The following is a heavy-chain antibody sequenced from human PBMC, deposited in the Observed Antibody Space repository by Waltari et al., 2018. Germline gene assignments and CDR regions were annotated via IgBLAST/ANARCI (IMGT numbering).Heavy chain of an antibody. CDR3: AREKNYDFWSGYSYYMDV. CDR2: IYTSGST. Sequence: QVQLQESGPGLVKPSETLSLTCTVSGGSISSYYWSWIRPPAGKGLEWIGRIYTSGSTNYNPSLKSRVTMSVDTSKNQFSLKLSSVTAADTAVYYCAREKNYDFWSGYSYYMDVWGKGTTVTISS. J-gene: IGHJ6*03. CDR1: GGSISSYY. V-gene: IGHV4-4*07. D-gene: IGHD3-3*01.